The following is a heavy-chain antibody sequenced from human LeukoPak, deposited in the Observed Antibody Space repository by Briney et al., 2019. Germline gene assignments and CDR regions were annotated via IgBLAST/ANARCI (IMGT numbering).Heavy chain of an antibody. CDR1: GYTFTSYY. V-gene: IGHV1-46*01. Sequence: ASVKVSCKASGYTFTSYYMHWVRQAPGQGLEWMGIINPSGGSTSYAQKFQGRVTMTRDTSTSTVYMELSSLRSEDTAVYYCARVWPYDFWSGTPYAFDIWGQGTMVTVSS. J-gene: IGHJ3*02. D-gene: IGHD3-3*01. CDR3: ARVWPYDFWSGTPYAFDI. CDR2: INPSGGST.